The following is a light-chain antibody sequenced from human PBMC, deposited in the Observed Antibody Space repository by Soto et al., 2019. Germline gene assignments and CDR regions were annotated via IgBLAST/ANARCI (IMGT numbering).Light chain of an antibody. J-gene: IGKJ1*01. CDR1: QTISSW. CDR3: QHYNSYSEA. Sequence: DIQMTQSPSSLSGSVGDRVTITCRASQTISSWLAWYQQKPGKAPKLLIYKASTLKSGVPSRFSGSGSGTEFTLTISSLQPDDFATYYSQHYNSYSEAFGQGTKVDI. CDR2: KAS. V-gene: IGKV1-5*03.